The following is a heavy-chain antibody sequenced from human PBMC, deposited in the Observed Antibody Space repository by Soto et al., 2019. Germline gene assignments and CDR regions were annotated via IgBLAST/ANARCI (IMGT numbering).Heavy chain of an antibody. V-gene: IGHV4-4*02. Sequence: QVQLQESGPGLVKPSGTLSLTCAVSGGSISSTNWWTWVRQSPGRGLEWIGEIYHSGTTNYSPSLNHRVNIAVDMSTNHLSLTLISVTAADTAVYYCAFPATADFDYWGKGILVTVSS. CDR1: GGSISSTNW. D-gene: IGHD6-13*01. CDR3: AFPATADFDY. J-gene: IGHJ4*02. CDR2: IYHSGTT.